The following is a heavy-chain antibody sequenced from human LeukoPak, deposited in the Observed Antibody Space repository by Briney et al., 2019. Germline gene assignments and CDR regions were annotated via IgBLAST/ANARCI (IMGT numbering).Heavy chain of an antibody. D-gene: IGHD3-22*01. J-gene: IGHJ4*02. CDR2: ISSSGSMI. CDR1: GFTFSDKY. CDR3: ARADSSRDSNWVYFDL. Sequence: GGSLRLSCAASGFTFSDKYMAWIRQAPGKGLEWLSYISSSGSMIWDADSVKGRFTISRDNAKNSLYLQMNSLRAEDTAIYYCARADSSRDSNWVYFDLWGQGTLVTVSS. V-gene: IGHV3-11*01.